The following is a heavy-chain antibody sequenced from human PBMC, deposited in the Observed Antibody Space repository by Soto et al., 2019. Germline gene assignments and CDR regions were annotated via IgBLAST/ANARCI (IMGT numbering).Heavy chain of an antibody. V-gene: IGHV4-59*01. D-gene: IGHD1-26*01. J-gene: IGHJ6*02. CDR2: ISYSGST. CDR1: GDSLNNYF. Sequence: QVQLQESGPGLVKPSETMSLTCTISGDSLNNYFWNWIRQTPGKGQEWIGYISYSGSTSYNPSLQSRVTISSDTSTNHFSLKLSAVTAADTAVYYCARARQRDRGRGLDVWGQGTTVTVSS. CDR3: ARARQRDRGRGLDV.